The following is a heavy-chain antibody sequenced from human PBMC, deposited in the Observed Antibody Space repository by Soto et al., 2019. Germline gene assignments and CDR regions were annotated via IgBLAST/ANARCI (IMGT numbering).Heavy chain of an antibody. CDR2: IWYDGTYK. V-gene: IGHV3-33*01. CDR3: ASARIAAAGPKWLDP. Sequence: GGSLRLSCAASGFAFNTYGIQWVRQAPGKGLEWVAVIWYDGTYKYYADSVNGRFTISRDNSKNTMYLQMNSLRAEDTAVYHCASARIAAAGPKWLDPWGQGTLVTVSS. J-gene: IGHJ5*02. CDR1: GFAFNTYG. D-gene: IGHD6-13*01.